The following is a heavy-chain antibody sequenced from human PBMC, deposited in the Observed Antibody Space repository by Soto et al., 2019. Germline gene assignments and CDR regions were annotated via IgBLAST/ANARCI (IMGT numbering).Heavy chain of an antibody. V-gene: IGHV3-30*18. CDR2: ISYDGSNK. J-gene: IGHJ4*02. CDR1: GFTFSSYG. D-gene: IGHD6-19*01. Sequence: QVQLVESGGGVVQPGRSLRLSCAASGFTFSSYGMHWVRQAPGKGLEWVAVISYDGSNKYYADSVKGRFTISRDNSKNTLYLQMNSLRAEDTAVYYCSKPDRSGWGGVDSWGQGTLVTVSS. CDR3: SKPDRSGWGGVDS.